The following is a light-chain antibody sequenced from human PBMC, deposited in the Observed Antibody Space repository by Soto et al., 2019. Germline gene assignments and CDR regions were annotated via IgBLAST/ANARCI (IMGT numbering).Light chain of an antibody. CDR2: WAS. V-gene: IGKV4-1*01. J-gene: IGKJ1*01. CDR1: QSVLYSSNNKNY. CDR3: QQYYSTAWT. Sequence: DIVMTQSPDSLAVSLGERATINCKSSQSVLYSSNNKNYLAWYQQKPGQPPKLLIYWASTRESGVPDRFSGSGSGAHLTLTISSMQAEDVAVYYSQQYYSTAWTFGQGTKVDIK.